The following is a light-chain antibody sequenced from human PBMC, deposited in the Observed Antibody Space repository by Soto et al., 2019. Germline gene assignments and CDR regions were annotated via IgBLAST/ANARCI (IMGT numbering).Light chain of an antibody. Sequence: ELVLTQSPVALSLSPGERATLSCRASQSVTSYLAWYQQKPGQAPRLLIYDVSNRASGIPARFSGSGSETDFTLTISSLEPEDFAVYYCQQRSDWPLTFGQGTRLEIK. CDR3: QQRSDWPLT. V-gene: IGKV3-11*01. CDR2: DVS. CDR1: QSVTSY. J-gene: IGKJ5*01.